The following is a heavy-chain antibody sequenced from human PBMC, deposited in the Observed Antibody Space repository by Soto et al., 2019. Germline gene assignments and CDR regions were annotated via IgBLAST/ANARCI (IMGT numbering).Heavy chain of an antibody. Sequence: QVQLQESGPGLVKPSETLSLTCTVSGGSISSYYWSWIRQPPGKGLEWIGYIYYSGSTNYNPSLKSRVTISVDTSKTQCSLKLSSVTAADTAVYYCATTWYSSGWYWFDPWGQGTLVTVSS. V-gene: IGHV4-59*08. CDR2: IYYSGST. CDR3: ATTWYSSGWYWFDP. CDR1: GGSISSYY. D-gene: IGHD6-19*01. J-gene: IGHJ5*02.